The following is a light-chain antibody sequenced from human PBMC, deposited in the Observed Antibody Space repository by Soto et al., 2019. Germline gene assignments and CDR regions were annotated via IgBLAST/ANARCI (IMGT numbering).Light chain of an antibody. CDR1: QSLGSY. CDR2: DAS. CDR3: QYRTT. V-gene: IGKV3-11*01. Sequence: EVVLTQSPATLSLSPGERATLSCRASQSLGSYLAWYQHKPGQAPRLLIDDASSRAPGIPARFGGSGSGTDFTLTISSLEPEDFSVYYCQYRTTFGQGTRLDIK. J-gene: IGKJ5*01.